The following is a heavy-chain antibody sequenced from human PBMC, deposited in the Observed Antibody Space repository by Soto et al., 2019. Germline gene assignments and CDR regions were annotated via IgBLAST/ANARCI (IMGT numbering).Heavy chain of an antibody. CDR2: INHSGST. CDR3: ARGLNIQGELPASYYYYGMDV. Sequence: PSETLCRTYAVYGGSFSGYDVSWIRQRPGKGLEWIGEINHSGSTNYNPSLKSRVTISVDTSKNQFSLKLSSVTAADTAVYYCARGLNIQGELPASYYYYGMDVWGQGTTVTVSS. D-gene: IGHD1-26*01. CDR1: GGSFSGYD. J-gene: IGHJ6*02. V-gene: IGHV4-34*01.